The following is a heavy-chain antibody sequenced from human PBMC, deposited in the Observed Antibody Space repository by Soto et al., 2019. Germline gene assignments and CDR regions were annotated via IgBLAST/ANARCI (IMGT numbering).Heavy chain of an antibody. Sequence: PSETLSLTCTVSGGSISSYYWSWIRQPPGKGLEWIGYIYYSGSTNYNPSLKSRVTISVDTSKNQFSLKLSSVTAADTAVYYCASSVVAATENYYYYYMDVWGKGTKVTGSS. J-gene: IGHJ6*03. V-gene: IGHV4-59*08. D-gene: IGHD2-15*01. CDR2: IYYSGST. CDR3: ASSVVAATENYYYYYMDV. CDR1: GGSISSYY.